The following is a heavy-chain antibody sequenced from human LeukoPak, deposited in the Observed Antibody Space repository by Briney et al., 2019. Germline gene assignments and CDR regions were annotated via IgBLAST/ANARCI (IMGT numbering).Heavy chain of an antibody. CDR2: INQGGSES. CDR3: TKGRSNHY. Sequence: GSLRLSCAASGFTFSDFWMGWVRQAPGKGLEWVANINQGGSESYYVDSAKGRFAISRDNAKKSLFLQMNSLRAEDRAVYYCTKGRSNHYWGQGTLVTVST. J-gene: IGHJ4*02. V-gene: IGHV3-7*01. CDR1: GFTFSDFW. D-gene: IGHD4-11*01.